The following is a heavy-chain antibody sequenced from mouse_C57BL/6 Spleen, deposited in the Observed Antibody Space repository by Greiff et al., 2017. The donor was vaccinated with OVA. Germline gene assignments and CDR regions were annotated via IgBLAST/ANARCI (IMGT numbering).Heavy chain of an antibody. CDR2: ISSGGSYT. CDR1: GFTFSSYG. Sequence: DVHLVESGGDLVKPGGSLKLSCAASGFTFSSYGMSWVRQTPDKRLEWVATISSGGSYTYYPDSVKGRFTISRDNAKNTLYLQMSSLKSEDTAMYYCARHGGGRYFDVWGTGTTVTVSS. D-gene: IGHD3-3*01. J-gene: IGHJ1*03. V-gene: IGHV5-6*01. CDR3: ARHGGGRYFDV.